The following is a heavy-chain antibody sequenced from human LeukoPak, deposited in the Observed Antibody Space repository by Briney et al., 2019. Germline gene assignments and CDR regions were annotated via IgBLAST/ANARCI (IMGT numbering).Heavy chain of an antibody. CDR2: IYYSGST. CDR1: GGSISSHY. CDR3: ARGYSSSSVLAN. J-gene: IGHJ4*02. V-gene: IGHV4-59*11. Sequence: SETLSLTCTVSGGSISSHYWSWIRQPPGKGLEWIGYIYYSGSTNYNTSLKSRATISVDTSKNQFSLNLSSVTAADTAVYYCARGYSSSSVLANWGQGTLVTVSP. D-gene: IGHD6-6*01.